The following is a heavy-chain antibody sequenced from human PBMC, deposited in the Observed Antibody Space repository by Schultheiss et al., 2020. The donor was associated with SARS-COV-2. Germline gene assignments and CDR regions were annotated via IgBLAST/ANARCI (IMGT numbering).Heavy chain of an antibody. D-gene: IGHD6-13*01. CDR1: GFTVSSNY. Sequence: GGSLRLSCAASGFTVSSNYMSWVRQAPGKGLEWVSVIYSGGSTYYADSVKGRFTISRDNSKNTLYLQMNSLRAEDTAVYYCAREGIAAAGFPKGLDYWGQGTLVTVSS. CDR2: IYSGGST. J-gene: IGHJ4*02. V-gene: IGHV3-53*01. CDR3: AREGIAAAGFPKGLDY.